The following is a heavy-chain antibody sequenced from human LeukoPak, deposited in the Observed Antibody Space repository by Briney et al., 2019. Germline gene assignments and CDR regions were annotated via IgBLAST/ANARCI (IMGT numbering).Heavy chain of an antibody. D-gene: IGHD3-10*01. Sequence: GGSLRLSCAASGLTVSSNYMSWVRQAPGEGLEWVSIIYSGGRIYYADFVKGRFTISRDNSMNTLYLQMNSLRAEDTAVYYCARDGGDHYYENWGQGTLVTVSS. J-gene: IGHJ4*02. CDR1: GLTVSSNY. CDR2: IYSGGRI. CDR3: ARDGGDHYYEN. V-gene: IGHV3-66*02.